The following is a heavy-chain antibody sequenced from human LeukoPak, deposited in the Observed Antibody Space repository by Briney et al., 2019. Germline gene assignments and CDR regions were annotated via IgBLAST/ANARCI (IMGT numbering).Heavy chain of an antibody. J-gene: IGHJ4*02. CDR2: INPSGDST. V-gene: IGHV1-46*01. D-gene: IGHD2-2*01. CDR3: TRGNIVVVPAAPPAY. Sequence: ASVKVSCKASGYTFTSYYIHWVRQAPGQGLEWMGIINPSGDSTTYAQKFQGRVTMTRDTSTNTVYLELSSLTSEDTALHYCTRGNIVVVPAAPPAYWGQGTLVTVSS. CDR1: GYTFTSYY.